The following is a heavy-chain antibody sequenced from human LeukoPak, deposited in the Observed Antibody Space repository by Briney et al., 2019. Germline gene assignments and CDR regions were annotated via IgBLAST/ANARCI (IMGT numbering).Heavy chain of an antibody. CDR1: GGSISNTLYY. D-gene: IGHD6-19*01. CDR2: IYYSRST. V-gene: IGHV4-39*01. CDR3: ASHIAVAGTFDY. Sequence: SETLSLTCTVSGGSISNTLYYWAWIRQPPGKGLESIGSIYYSRSTYYSPSLKSRVTISVDTSKNQFSLKLTSVTAADTAVYYCASHIAVAGTFDYWGQGTLVTVSS. J-gene: IGHJ4*02.